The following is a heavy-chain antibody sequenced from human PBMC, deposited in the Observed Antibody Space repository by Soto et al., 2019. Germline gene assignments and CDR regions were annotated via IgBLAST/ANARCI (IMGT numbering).Heavy chain of an antibody. CDR3: VRAKHLGFSNWFDT. D-gene: IGHD3-3*01. CDR2: INPHSGAT. Sequence: ASVKVSCKASGYIFSANYIHWVRQAPGQGLEWLGWINPHSGATNYAQKFLGRVTMSADTSASTAYMDLARLKSDDTAVYYCVRAKHLGFSNWFDTWGRGTLVTVSS. J-gene: IGHJ5*02. CDR1: GYIFSANY. V-gene: IGHV1-2*02.